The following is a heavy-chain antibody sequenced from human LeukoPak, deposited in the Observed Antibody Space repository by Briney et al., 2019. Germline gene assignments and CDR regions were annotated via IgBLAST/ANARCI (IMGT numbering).Heavy chain of an antibody. CDR3: ARDRMGAYYFDY. V-gene: IGHV3-7*01. D-gene: IGHD1-26*01. CDR2: IKQDGSEK. J-gene: IGHJ4*02. CDR1: GFTFSSYW. Sequence: GGSLRLSCAASGFTFSSYWMSWVRQAPGKGLEWLANIKQDGSEKYYVDSVKGRFTISRDNAKNSVYLQMNSLRAEDTAVYYCARDRMGAYYFDYWGQGILVTVSS.